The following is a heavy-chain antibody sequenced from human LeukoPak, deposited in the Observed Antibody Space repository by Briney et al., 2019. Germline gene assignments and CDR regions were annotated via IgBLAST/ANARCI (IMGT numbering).Heavy chain of an antibody. CDR2: IYTSGST. CDR3: ATSLVAEDAFDI. Sequence: SETLSLTCTVSGGSISSYYWSWIRQPAGKGLKWIGRIYTSGSTNYNPSLKSRVTMSVDTSKNQFSLKLSSVTAADTAVYYCATSLVAEDAFDIWGQGTMVTVSS. V-gene: IGHV4-4*07. D-gene: IGHD2-15*01. J-gene: IGHJ3*02. CDR1: GGSISSYY.